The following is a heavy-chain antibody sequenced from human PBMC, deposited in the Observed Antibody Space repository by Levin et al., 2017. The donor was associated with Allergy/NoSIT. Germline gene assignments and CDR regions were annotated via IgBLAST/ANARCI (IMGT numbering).Heavy chain of an antibody. D-gene: IGHD6-13*01. V-gene: IGHV5-51*01. Sequence: HGESLKISCQGSGYSFTTYWIGWVRQMPGKGLEWMGIIYPGDSDTRYSPSFQGQVTISADKSITTAYLQWSSLKASDTAMYYCARRERYTSNFDTWGQGTLVTVSS. J-gene: IGHJ5*02. CDR2: IYPGDSDT. CDR3: ARRERYTSNFDT. CDR1: GYSFTTYW.